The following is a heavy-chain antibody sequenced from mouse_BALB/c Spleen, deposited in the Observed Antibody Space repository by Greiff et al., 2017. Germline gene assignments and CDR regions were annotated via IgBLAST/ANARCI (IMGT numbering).Heavy chain of an antibody. Sequence: EVQLVESGPGLVKPSQSLSLTCTVTGYSITSDYAWNWIRQFPGNKLEWMGYISYSGSTSYNPSLKSRISITRDTSKNQFFLQLNSVTTEDTATYYCARLRYDYDEKGRGFDYWGQGTTLTVSS. J-gene: IGHJ2*01. CDR1: GYSITSDYA. D-gene: IGHD2-4*01. V-gene: IGHV3-2*02. CDR2: ISYSGST. CDR3: ARLRYDYDEKGRGFDY.